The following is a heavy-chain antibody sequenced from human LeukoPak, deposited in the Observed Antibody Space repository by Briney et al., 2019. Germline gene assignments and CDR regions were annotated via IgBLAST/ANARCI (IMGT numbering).Heavy chain of an antibody. CDR1: GYTFIAYY. CDR3: ARDPRYYYDSSGYYPDRFDY. D-gene: IGHD3-22*01. J-gene: IGHJ4*02. Sequence: GASVKVSYKASGYTFIAYYMHWVRQAPGQGLEWMGWVNPASGGTNYAQKFQGRVTMTRDTSISTAYMELSRLRSDDTAVYYCARDPRYYYDSSGYYPDRFDYWGQGTLVTVSS. V-gene: IGHV1-2*02. CDR2: VNPASGGT.